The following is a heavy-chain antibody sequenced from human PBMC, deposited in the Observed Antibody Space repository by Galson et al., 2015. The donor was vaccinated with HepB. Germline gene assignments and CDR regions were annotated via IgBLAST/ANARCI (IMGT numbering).Heavy chain of an antibody. Sequence: SLRLSCAASGFTFSSYAMSWVRQAPGKGLEWVSGISGAGGSTNYADSVKGRFTISRDNSKNTLYLQMNSLRAEDTAVYYCTVGISRRFDSWGQGALVTVSS. V-gene: IGHV3-23*01. CDR3: TVGISRRFDS. CDR2: ISGAGGST. J-gene: IGHJ4*02. CDR1: GFTFSSYA. D-gene: IGHD6-13*01.